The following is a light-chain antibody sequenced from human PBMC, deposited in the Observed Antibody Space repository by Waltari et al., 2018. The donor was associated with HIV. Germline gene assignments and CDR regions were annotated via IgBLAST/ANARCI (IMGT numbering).Light chain of an antibody. CDR3: ESRHSNDKHHV. CDR2: GKD. Sequence: SSELTQDPAVSVALGQTVRITCQGDSLRTYSANWYQQKPGQAPVVVMYGKDNRPSGIPARFSGSSSGNTGSLTITRAQAEDEADYYCESRHSNDKHHVFGTGTKVTV. CDR1: SLRTYS. V-gene: IGLV3-19*01. J-gene: IGLJ1*01.